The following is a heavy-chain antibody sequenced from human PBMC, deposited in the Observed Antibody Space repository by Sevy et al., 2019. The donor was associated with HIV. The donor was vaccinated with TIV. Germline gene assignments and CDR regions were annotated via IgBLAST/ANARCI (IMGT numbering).Heavy chain of an antibody. D-gene: IGHD2-2*02. V-gene: IGHV3-21*01. CDR3: ARENDCSSTSCYTGNYYYGMDV. J-gene: IGHJ6*02. Sequence: GGSLRLSCAASGFTFSSYSMNWVRQAPGKGLEWVSSISSSSYIYYADSVKGRFTISRDNAKNSLYLQMNSLRAEDTAVYYCARENDCSSTSCYTGNYYYGMDVWGQGTTVTVSS. CDR2: ISSSSYI. CDR1: GFTFSSYS.